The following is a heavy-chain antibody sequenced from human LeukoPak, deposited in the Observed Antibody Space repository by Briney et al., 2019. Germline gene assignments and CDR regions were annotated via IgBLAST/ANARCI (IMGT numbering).Heavy chain of an antibody. D-gene: IGHD3-16*01. J-gene: IGHJ6*03. CDR1: GYSISSDYY. CDR2: TYHSGST. CDR3: ARVGRLAYYMDV. Sequence: SETLSLTCAVSGYSISSDYYWGWIRQPPGNGLEWIGSTYHSGSTYYNPSLKSRVTISVDTSKNQFSLKLSSVTAADTALYYCARVGRLAYYMDVWGKGTTVTVSS. V-gene: IGHV4-38-2*01.